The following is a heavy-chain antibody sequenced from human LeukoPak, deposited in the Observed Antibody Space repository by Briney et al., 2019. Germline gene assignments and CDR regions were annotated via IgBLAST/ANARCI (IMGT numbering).Heavy chain of an antibody. CDR1: GFTFSSYA. D-gene: IGHD1-7*01. J-gene: IGHJ4*02. CDR3: AKDQGNYLFDY. V-gene: IGHV3-30*18. Sequence: GGSLRLSCAASGFTFSSYAMSWVRQAPGKGLEWVAVISYDGSNKYYADSVKGRFTISRDNSKNTLYLQMNSLRAEDTAVYHCAKDQGNYLFDYWGQGTLVTVSS. CDR2: ISYDGSNK.